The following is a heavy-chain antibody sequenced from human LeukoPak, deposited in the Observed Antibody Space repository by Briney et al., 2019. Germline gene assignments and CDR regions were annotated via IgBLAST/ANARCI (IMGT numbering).Heavy chain of an antibody. V-gene: IGHV4-59*01. Sequence: SETLSLSCTVSGGSISSYYWSWIRQPAGKGLEWIGYIYYSGSTNYNPSVKSRVTISVDTSKNQFSLKLSSVPAADTAVYYCARTLRYWFDPWGQGTPVTVSS. CDR1: GGSISSYY. CDR2: IYYSGST. J-gene: IGHJ5*02. CDR3: ARTLRYWFDP. D-gene: IGHD1-14*01.